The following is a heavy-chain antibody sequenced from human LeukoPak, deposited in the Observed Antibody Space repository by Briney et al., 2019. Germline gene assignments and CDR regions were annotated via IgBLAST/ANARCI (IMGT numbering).Heavy chain of an antibody. CDR2: INHSGST. Sequence: SETLPLTCAVYGGSFSGYYWSWIRQPPGKGLEWIGEINHSGSTNYNPSLKSRVTISVDTSKNQFSLKLSSVTAADTAVYYCARLYLAAAYNWFDPWGQGTLVTVSS. V-gene: IGHV4-34*01. CDR1: GGSFSGYY. CDR3: ARLYLAAAYNWFDP. J-gene: IGHJ5*02. D-gene: IGHD6-13*01.